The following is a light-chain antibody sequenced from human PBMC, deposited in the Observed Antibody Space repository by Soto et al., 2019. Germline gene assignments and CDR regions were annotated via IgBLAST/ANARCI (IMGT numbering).Light chain of an antibody. J-gene: IGKJ1*01. V-gene: IGKV3-20*01. CDR1: QSVSSNY. Sequence: EIVLTQPPGTLSLSPGERATFSCRASQSVSSNYLAWYQQKPGQAPRLLIYGAFKRATGIPDRFSGSGSGTDFTLTISRMEPEDFAVYCCQQYGSSPGTFGQGTKVDIK. CDR2: GAF. CDR3: QQYGSSPGT.